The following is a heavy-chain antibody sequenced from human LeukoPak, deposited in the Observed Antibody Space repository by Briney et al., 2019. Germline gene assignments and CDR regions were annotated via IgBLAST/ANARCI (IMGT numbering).Heavy chain of an antibody. J-gene: IGHJ4*02. V-gene: IGHV3-74*01. Sequence: GGSLRLSCAASGFIFSRYWMHWVRQDPGKGLVWVSRIKSDGSSTNYADSVKGRFTISRDNAKNTLHLQMNSLRAEDTAVYYCASEIFRATTGVDYWGQGTLVTVSS. CDR1: GFIFSRYW. D-gene: IGHD3-3*01. CDR3: ASEIFRATTGVDY. CDR2: IKSDGSST.